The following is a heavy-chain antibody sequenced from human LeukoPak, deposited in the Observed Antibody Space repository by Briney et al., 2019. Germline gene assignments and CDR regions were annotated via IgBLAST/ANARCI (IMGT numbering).Heavy chain of an antibody. CDR2: IHISGST. CDR1: GGSISSGSYY. D-gene: IGHD6-19*01. V-gene: IGHV4-61*02. J-gene: IGHJ4*02. Sequence: SQTLSLTCTVSGGSISSGSYYWSWIRQPAGKGLEWIGRIHISGSTNYNPSLKSRVTISVDTSKNQLSLKLSPVTAADTAVYYCARDNGGGWYVNWGQGTLVTVSS. CDR3: ARDNGGGWYVN.